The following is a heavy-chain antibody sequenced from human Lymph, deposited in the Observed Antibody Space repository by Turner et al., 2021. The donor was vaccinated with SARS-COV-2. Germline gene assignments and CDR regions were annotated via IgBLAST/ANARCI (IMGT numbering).Heavy chain of an antibody. J-gene: IGHJ3*02. CDR3: ARDTAVAGTLGAFDI. V-gene: IGHV1-69*01. Sequence: HVQLVQSGAEVKKPGSPVTVPCKAFGGIFSSHAISWVRQAPGQGLELMGGIIAIFGTANYAQKFQDGVTITADESTSTAYLELSSLRYEDTAVYYCARDTAVAGTLGAFDIWGQGTMVTVSS. D-gene: IGHD6-19*01. CDR2: IIAIFGTA. CDR1: GGIFSSHA.